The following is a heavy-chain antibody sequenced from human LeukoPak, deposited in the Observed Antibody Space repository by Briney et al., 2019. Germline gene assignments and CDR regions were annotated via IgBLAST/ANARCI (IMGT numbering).Heavy chain of an antibody. CDR1: GGTFSSYA. CDR2: IIPIFGTA. J-gene: IGHJ6*03. Sequence: GASVKVSCKASGGTFSSYAISWVRQAPGQGLEWMGGIIPIFGTANYAQKFQGRVTITADESTSTAYMELSSLRSEDTAVYYCARELSIFGVGLETYYYYYMDVWGKGTTVTVSS. V-gene: IGHV1-69*13. D-gene: IGHD3-3*01. CDR3: ARELSIFGVGLETYYYYYMDV.